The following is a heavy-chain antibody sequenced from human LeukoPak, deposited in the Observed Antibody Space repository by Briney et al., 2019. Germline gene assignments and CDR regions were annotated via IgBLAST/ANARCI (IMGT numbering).Heavy chain of an antibody. CDR3: ARGTSGGYEGDY. CDR1: GFTFSSYG. CDR2: IWYDGGNK. D-gene: IGHD1-1*01. V-gene: IGHV3-33*01. Sequence: GSLRLSCAASGFTFSSYGMHWVRQAPGKGLEWVAVIWYDGGNKYYADSVKGRFTISRDNSKNTLYLQMNSLRAEDTAVYYCARGTSGGYEGDYWGQGTLVTVSS. J-gene: IGHJ4*02.